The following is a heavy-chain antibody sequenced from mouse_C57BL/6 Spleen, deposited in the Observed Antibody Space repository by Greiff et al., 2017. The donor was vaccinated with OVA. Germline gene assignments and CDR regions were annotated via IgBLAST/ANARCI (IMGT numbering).Heavy chain of an antibody. CDR2: INPGSGGT. CDR3: ASEEDSNYFDY. CDR1: GYAFTNYL. V-gene: IGHV1-54*01. D-gene: IGHD2-5*01. Sequence: QVQLQQSGAELVRPGTSVKVSCKASGYAFTNYLIEWVKQRPGQGLEWIGVINPGSGGTNYNEKFKGKATLTADKSSSTAYMQLSSLTSEDSAVYICASEEDSNYFDYWGQGTTLTVSS. J-gene: IGHJ2*01.